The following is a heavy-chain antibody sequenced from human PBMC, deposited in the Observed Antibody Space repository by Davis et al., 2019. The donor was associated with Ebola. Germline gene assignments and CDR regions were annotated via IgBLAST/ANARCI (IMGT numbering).Heavy chain of an antibody. CDR2: ISAYNGNT. Sequence: AASVKVSCKASGYTFTSYGISWVRQAPGQGLEWMGWISAYNGNTNYAQKLQGRVTMTTDTSTSTAYMELRSLRSDDTAVYYCARARVVSTPYYYYYGMDVWGQGTTVTVS. CDR3: ARARVVSTPYYYYYGMDV. J-gene: IGHJ6*02. V-gene: IGHV1-18*01. CDR1: GYTFTSYG. D-gene: IGHD2-21*01.